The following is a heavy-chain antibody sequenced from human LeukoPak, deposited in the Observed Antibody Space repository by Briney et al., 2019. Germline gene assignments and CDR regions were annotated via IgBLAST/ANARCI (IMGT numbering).Heavy chain of an antibody. Sequence: SETLSLTCTVSGGSISSYYWSWIRQPPGKGLEWIGYIYYSGSTNYNPSLKSRVTISVDTSKNQFSLKLSSVTAADTAVYYCASAGYSYGPDYWGQGTLVTVSS. CDR1: GGSISSYY. J-gene: IGHJ4*02. D-gene: IGHD5-18*01. CDR3: ASAGYSYGPDY. V-gene: IGHV4-59*12. CDR2: IYYSGST.